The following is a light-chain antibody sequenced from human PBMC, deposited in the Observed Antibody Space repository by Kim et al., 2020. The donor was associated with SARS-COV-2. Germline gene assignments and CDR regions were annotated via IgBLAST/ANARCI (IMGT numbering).Light chain of an antibody. J-gene: IGLJ2*01. CDR3: QAWDSSTVV. CDR1: KLGDKX. CDR2: QDS. V-gene: IGLV3-1*01. Sequence: YELTQPPSVSVSPGQTASITCSGDKLGDKXACWYQQKPGQSPVLVIYQDSKRPSGIPERFSGSNSGNTATLTISGTQAMDEADYYCQAWDSSTVV.